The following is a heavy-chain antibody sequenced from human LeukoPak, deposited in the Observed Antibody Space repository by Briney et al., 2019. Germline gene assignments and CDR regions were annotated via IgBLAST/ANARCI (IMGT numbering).Heavy chain of an antibody. J-gene: IGHJ4*02. CDR2: IYYSGST. CDR3: ARATYCSSTSCYGFDY. V-gene: IGHV4-39*07. CDR1: GGSISSSSYY. Sequence: SETLSLTCTVSGGSISSSSYYWGWIRQPPGKGLEWIGSIYYSGSTYYNPSLKSRVTISVDTSKNQFSLKLSSVTAADTAVYYCARATYCSSTSCYGFDYWGQGTLVTVSS. D-gene: IGHD2-2*01.